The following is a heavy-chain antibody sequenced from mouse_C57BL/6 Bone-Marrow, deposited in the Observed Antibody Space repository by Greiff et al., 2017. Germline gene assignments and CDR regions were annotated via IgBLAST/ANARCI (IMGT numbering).Heavy chain of an antibody. CDR3: GRKWYYFDY. D-gene: IGHD1-3*01. V-gene: IGHV1-81*01. J-gene: IGHJ2*01. Sequence: QVHVKQSGAELARPGASVKLSCKASGYTFTSYGISWVTQRTGQGLEWVGEIYPRSGNTYYNEKFKGKATLNADKSASIEYMELRSMTSEDSAVYCCGRKWYYFDYWGQGTTLTVSS. CDR2: IYPRSGNT. CDR1: GYTFTSYG.